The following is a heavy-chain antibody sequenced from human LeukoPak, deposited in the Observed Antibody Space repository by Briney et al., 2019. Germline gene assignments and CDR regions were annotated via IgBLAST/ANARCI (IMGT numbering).Heavy chain of an antibody. V-gene: IGHV1-18*01. CDR3: ARDLIGGQWLVPSNY. D-gene: IGHD6-19*01. CDR1: GYSFTSYG. CDR2: ISAYNGNT. Sequence: ASVKVSCKASGYSFTSYGISWVRQAPGQGLEWMGWISAYNGNTNCAQKLQGRVTMTTDTSTSTAYMELRSLRSDDTAVYYCARDLIGGQWLVPSNYWGQGTLVTVSS. J-gene: IGHJ4*02.